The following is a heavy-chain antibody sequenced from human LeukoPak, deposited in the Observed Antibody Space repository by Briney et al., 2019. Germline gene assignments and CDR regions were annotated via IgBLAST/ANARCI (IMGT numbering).Heavy chain of an antibody. V-gene: IGHV3-23*01. J-gene: IGHJ6*02. CDR1: GFTFSNYA. Sequence: PGGSLRLSCAASGFTFSNYAMNWVRQAPGKGLEWVSAISGSGGSTYYADSVKGRFTISRDNSKNTLYLQMNSLRAEDTAVYYCAKPRIAARQRDYYYYGMDVWGQRTTVTVSS. CDR2: ISGSGGST. CDR3: AKPRIAARQRDYYYYGMDV. D-gene: IGHD6-6*01.